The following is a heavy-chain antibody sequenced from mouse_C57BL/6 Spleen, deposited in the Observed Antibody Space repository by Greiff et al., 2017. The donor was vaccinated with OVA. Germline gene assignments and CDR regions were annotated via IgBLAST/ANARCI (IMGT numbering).Heavy chain of an antibody. D-gene: IGHD1-1*02. Sequence: EVKVVESGAELVRPGASVKLSCTASGFNIKDDYMHWVKQRPEQGLEWIGWIDPENGDTEYASKFQGKATITADTPSNTSSLQLSSLTSEDTAVYYCPAEGGFGYWGQGTTLTVSS. CDR1: GFNIKDDY. CDR2: IDPENGDT. J-gene: IGHJ2*01. V-gene: IGHV14-4*01. CDR3: PAEGGFGY.